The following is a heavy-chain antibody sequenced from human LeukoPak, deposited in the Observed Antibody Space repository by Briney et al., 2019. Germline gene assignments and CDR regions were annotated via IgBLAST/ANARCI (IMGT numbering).Heavy chain of an antibody. Sequence: NSSETLSLTCGVSGGSISSSYWWSRVRQPPGKGLEWIGEIYHSGSTNYNPSLKSRVTISVDTSKNQFSLKLSSVTSADTAVYYCARKKWLLSNGWFDPWGQGTPVTVSS. V-gene: IGHV4-4*02. CDR1: GGSISSSYW. CDR2: IYHSGST. J-gene: IGHJ5*02. D-gene: IGHD3-3*01. CDR3: ARKKWLLSNGWFDP.